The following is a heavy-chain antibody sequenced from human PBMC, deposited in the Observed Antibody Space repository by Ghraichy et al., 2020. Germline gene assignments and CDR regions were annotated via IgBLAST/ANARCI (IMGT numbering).Heavy chain of an antibody. CDR1: GDSISSYY. D-gene: IGHD3-22*01. Sequence: SETLSLTCTVSGDSISSYYWSWIRLPPGKGLEWIGYIYYSWSTHYNPSLKSRVTISLDTSKNQFSLKLSSVTAADTAVYYCARRGNYYDSSGPYFDSWGQGTLVTVSS. J-gene: IGHJ4*02. CDR3: ARRGNYYDSSGPYFDS. CDR2: IYYSWST. V-gene: IGHV4-59*01.